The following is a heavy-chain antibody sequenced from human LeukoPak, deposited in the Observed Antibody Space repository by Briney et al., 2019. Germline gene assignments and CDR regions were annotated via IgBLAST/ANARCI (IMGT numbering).Heavy chain of an antibody. V-gene: IGHV4-59*01. J-gene: IGHJ4*02. CDR2: VYYSGST. D-gene: IGHD1-26*01. CDR3: ARDGGALPFDY. CDR1: GGSIGNSY. Sequence: PSETLSLTCTVSGGSIGNSYWNWIRQPPGKGLEWIGYVYYSGSTNYNPSLKSRVTISVDTSKNQFSLKLSSVTAADTAVYYCARDGGALPFDYWGQGSLVTVPS.